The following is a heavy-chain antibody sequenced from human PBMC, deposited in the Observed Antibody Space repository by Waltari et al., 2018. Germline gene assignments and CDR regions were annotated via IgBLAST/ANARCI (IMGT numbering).Heavy chain of an antibody. CDR3: ARDFFNDCSGGSCFSDY. D-gene: IGHD2-15*01. J-gene: IGHJ4*02. Sequence: EVHLVESGGALVQPGGSLRLSCAASGFTFTNYYMSCVRQAPGKGLEWVANIKQDGSDKYYVDSVKGRFTISRDNAKNLVSLQMNSLRGDDTAVYYCARDFFNDCSGGSCFSDYWGLGTLVTVSS. V-gene: IGHV3-7*01. CDR1: GFTFTNYY. CDR2: IKQDGSDK.